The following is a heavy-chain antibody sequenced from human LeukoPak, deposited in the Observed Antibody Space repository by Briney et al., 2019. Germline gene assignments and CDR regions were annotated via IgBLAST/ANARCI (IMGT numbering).Heavy chain of an antibody. J-gene: IGHJ4*02. V-gene: IGHV1-18*01. Sequence: ASVKVSCKASGYTFSNYGISWVRQAPGQGLEWMGWISVYNGDTKFAQNLQDRVTMTTDTSTGAAYMELRSLRSDDTAVYYCAREKEAAILYFDHWGQGTLVTVSS. CDR3: AREKEAAILYFDH. CDR2: ISVYNGDT. CDR1: GYTFSNYG.